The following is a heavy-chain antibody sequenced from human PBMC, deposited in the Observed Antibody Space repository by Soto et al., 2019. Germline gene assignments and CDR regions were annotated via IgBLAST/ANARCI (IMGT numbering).Heavy chain of an antibody. V-gene: IGHV3-23*01. CDR2: ISGSGGST. J-gene: IGHJ4*02. D-gene: IGHD3-22*01. Sequence: GVSLRLSCAASGFTFSSYAMSWVRQAPGKGLEWVSAISGSGGSTYYADSVKGRFTISRDNSKNTLYLQMNSLRAEDTAVYYCAKVAYYYDSSGYYYFDYWGQGTLVTVSS. CDR1: GFTFSSYA. CDR3: AKVAYYYDSSGYYYFDY.